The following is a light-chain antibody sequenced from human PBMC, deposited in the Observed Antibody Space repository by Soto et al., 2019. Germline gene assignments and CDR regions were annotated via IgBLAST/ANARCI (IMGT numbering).Light chain of an antibody. CDR1: QSVSSY. CDR2: DAS. J-gene: IGKJ4*01. CDR3: QQRSNWPST. Sequence: EIVLTQSPATLSLSPGERAALSCRASQSVSSYLAWYQQKPGQAPRLLIYDASKRDAGIPARFSGSGSGTDFTLTISSLEPEDFAVYYCQQRSNWPSTFGGGTKVEIK. V-gene: IGKV3-11*01.